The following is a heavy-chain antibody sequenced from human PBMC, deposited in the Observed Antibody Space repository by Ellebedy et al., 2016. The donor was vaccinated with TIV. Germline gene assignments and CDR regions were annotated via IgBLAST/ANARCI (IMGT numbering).Heavy chain of an antibody. CDR1: GGSFSGYY. D-gene: IGHD5-24*01. V-gene: IGHV4-34*01. CDR3: ARGRHGYNYSFDY. CDR2: INHSGST. J-gene: IGHJ4*02. Sequence: SETLSLTXAVYGGSFSGYYWSWIRQPPGKGLEWIGEINHSGSTNYNPSLKSRVTISVDTSKNQFSLKLSSVTAADTAVYYCARGRHGYNYSFDYWGQGTLVTVSS.